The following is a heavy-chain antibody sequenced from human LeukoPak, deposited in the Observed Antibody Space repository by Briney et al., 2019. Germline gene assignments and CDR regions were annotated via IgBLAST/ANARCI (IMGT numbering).Heavy chain of an antibody. Sequence: GGSLRLSCAVSGFIVSSTYMTRVRQAPGKGLEWVSVIHNDGSTYHADSVKGRFTISRDNSKNTLYLQMNSLRVEDTAAYYCAALARDYWGQGTLVTVSS. V-gene: IGHV3-53*01. CDR1: GFIVSSTY. CDR3: AALARDY. D-gene: IGHD3-3*02. CDR2: IHNDGST. J-gene: IGHJ4*02.